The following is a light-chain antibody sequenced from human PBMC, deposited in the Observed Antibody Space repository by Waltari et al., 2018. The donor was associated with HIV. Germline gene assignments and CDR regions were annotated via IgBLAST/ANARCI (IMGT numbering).Light chain of an antibody. CDR1: QTISNY. V-gene: IGKV1-39*01. J-gene: IGKJ1*01. CDR3: QQSYTTPRT. Sequence: DIRMTQSPSSLSASVGDRVTITCRASQTISNYLIWYQQKPGKAPKLLIYAASSVQSVVPSRFSGSGSETDCTLTISSLQPEDFATYYGQQSYTTPRTFGRGTKVEIK. CDR2: AAS.